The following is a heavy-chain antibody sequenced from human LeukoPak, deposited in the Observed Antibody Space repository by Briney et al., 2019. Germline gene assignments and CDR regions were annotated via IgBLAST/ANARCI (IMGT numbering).Heavy chain of an antibody. V-gene: IGHV3-66*01. Sequence: GGSLRLSCAASGFTFSDYYMSWIRQAPGKGLEWVSVIYSGGSTYYADSVKGRFTISRDNSKNTLYLQMNSLRAEDTAVYYCARDQVGATRPDAFDIWGQGTMVTVSS. CDR3: ARDQVGATRPDAFDI. CDR2: IYSGGST. J-gene: IGHJ3*02. CDR1: GFTFSDYY. D-gene: IGHD1-26*01.